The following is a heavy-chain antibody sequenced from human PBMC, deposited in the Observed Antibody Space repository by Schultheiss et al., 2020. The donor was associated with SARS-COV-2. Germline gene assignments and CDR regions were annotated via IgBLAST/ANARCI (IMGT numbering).Heavy chain of an antibody. J-gene: IGHJ5*02. D-gene: IGHD6-13*01. CDR1: GGSISSYY. Sequence: SETLSLTCTVSGGSISSYYWSWIRQPPGKGLEWIGYIYYSGSTNYNPSLKSRVTISVDTSKNQFSLKLSSVTAADTAVYYCASSYSSSWYGWNWFDPWGQGTLVTVSS. V-gene: IGHV4-59*08. CDR2: IYYSGST. CDR3: ASSYSSSWYGWNWFDP.